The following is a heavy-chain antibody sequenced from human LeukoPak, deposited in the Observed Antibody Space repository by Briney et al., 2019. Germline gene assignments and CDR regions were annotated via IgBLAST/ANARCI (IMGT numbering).Heavy chain of an antibody. J-gene: IGHJ3*02. CDR2: INRSGST. CDR1: GGSFSGYY. D-gene: IGHD1-26*01. Sequence: SETLSLTCAVYGGSFSGYYWSWLRQPPGKGLEWIGEINRSGSTNYNPSLKSRVTISVDTSKNQFSLKLSSVTAADTAVYYCARESVYSGRYYAFDIWGQGTMVTVSS. V-gene: IGHV4-34*01. CDR3: ARESVYSGRYYAFDI.